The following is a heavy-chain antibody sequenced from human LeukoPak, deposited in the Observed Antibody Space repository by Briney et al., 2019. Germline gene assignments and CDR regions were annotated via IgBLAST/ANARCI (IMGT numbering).Heavy chain of an antibody. D-gene: IGHD3-16*01. CDR1: GYSISSGYY. J-gene: IGHJ5*02. V-gene: IGHV4-38-2*01. CDR2: ICHSGST. CDR3: ARVVSRQIGGFDP. Sequence: PSETLSLTCAVSGYSISSGYYWGWIRQPPGKGLEWIGSICHSGSTYYNPSLKSRVTISVDTSENQFSLNLTSVTAADTAVYYCARVVSRQIGGFDPWGQGTVVTVSS.